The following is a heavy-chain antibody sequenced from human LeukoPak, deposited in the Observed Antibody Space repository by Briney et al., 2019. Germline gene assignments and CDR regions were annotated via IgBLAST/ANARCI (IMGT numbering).Heavy chain of an antibody. CDR3: TRLPGDYVWGSYRFASHYFDY. CDR1: GFTFSGSA. V-gene: IGHV3-73*01. D-gene: IGHD3-16*02. CDR2: IRSKANSYAT. Sequence: GGSLRLSCAASGFTFSGSAMHWVRQGSGKGLEWVGRIRSKANSYATAYAASVKGRFTISRDDSKNTAYLQMNSLKTEDTAVYYCTRLPGDYVWGSYRFASHYFDYWGQGTLVTVSS. J-gene: IGHJ4*02.